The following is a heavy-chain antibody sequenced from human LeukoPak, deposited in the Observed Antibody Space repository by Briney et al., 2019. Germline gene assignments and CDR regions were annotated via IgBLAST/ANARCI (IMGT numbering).Heavy chain of an antibody. CDR1: GGSISSGDYY. J-gene: IGHJ5*02. CDR2: IYYSGST. V-gene: IGHV4-30-4*08. D-gene: IGHD3-3*01. CDR3: ARVHDFNWFDP. Sequence: SETLSLTCTVSGGSISSGDYYWSWIRQPPGKGLEWIGYIYYSGSTYYNPALKSRVTISVDTSKNQFSLKLSSVTAADTAVYYCARVHDFNWFDPWGQGTLVTVSS.